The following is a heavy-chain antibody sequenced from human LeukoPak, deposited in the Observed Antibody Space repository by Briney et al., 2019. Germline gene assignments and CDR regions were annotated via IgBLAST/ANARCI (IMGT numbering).Heavy chain of an antibody. J-gene: IGHJ6*03. Sequence: ASVKVSCKASGYNFNSYGISWVRQAPGRGLEWMGWISAYNGNTNYGQSFQGRVTMTTDTSTSTAYMELRSLRSDDTAVYYCTRHFGVYYYYFYMDVWGKGTTVTVSS. CDR3: TRHFGVYYYYFYMDV. D-gene: IGHD3-10*01. V-gene: IGHV1-18*01. CDR2: ISAYNGNT. CDR1: GYNFNSYG.